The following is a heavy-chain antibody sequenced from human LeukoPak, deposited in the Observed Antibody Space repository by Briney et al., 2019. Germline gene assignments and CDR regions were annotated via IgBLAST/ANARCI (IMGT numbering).Heavy chain of an antibody. V-gene: IGHV4-39*07. Sequence: SETLSLTCTVSGGSISSSSYYWGWIRQPPGKGLEWIGSIYYSGSTYYNPSLKSRVTISVDTSKNQFSLKLSSVTAADTAVYYCAREPGWYNWNYWFDPWGQGTLVTVSS. CDR2: IYYSGST. J-gene: IGHJ5*02. CDR3: AREPGWYNWNYWFDP. D-gene: IGHD1-7*01. CDR1: GGSISSSSYY.